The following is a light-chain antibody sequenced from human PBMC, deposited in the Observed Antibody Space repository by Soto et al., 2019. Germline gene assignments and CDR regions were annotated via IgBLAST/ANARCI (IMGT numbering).Light chain of an antibody. CDR1: SSDVGGYNY. J-gene: IGLJ1*01. Sequence: QSALTQPASVSGSPGQSLTISCTGTSSDVGGYNYVAWYQQHPGKAPKLIIYDVINRPSGVSNRFSGSKSGNTASLTISGLQAKDEADYYCSSYTSSHTYVFGSGTKVTVL. CDR2: DVI. V-gene: IGLV2-14*01. CDR3: SSYTSSHTYV.